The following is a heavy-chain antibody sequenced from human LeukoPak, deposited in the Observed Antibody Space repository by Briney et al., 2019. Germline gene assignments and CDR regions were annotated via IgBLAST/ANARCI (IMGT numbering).Heavy chain of an antibody. CDR1: GGSISSYY. CDR3: ARVPPYCSSTSCYDS. D-gene: IGHD2-2*01. V-gene: IGHV4-59*01. Sequence: SETLSLTCTVSGGSISSYYWSWIRQPPGKGLEWIGYTYYSGSTNYNPSLKSRVTISVDTSKNQFSLKLSSVTAADTAVYYCARVPPYCSSTSCYDSWGQGTLVTVSS. CDR2: TYYSGST. J-gene: IGHJ5*02.